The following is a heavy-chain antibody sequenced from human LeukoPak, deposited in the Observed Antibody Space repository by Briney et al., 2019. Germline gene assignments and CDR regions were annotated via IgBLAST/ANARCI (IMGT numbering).Heavy chain of an antibody. D-gene: IGHD3-10*01. CDR2: ISSSGSTI. CDR3: AKRGRITNGFDI. Sequence: GGSLRLSCAASGFTFSSYSMNWVHQAPGKGLEWVSYISSSGSTIYYVDSVKGRFTISRDNAKNSLHLQMNSLRAEDTAVYYCAKRGRITNGFDIWGQGTMVTVSS. J-gene: IGHJ3*02. CDR1: GFTFSSYS. V-gene: IGHV3-48*04.